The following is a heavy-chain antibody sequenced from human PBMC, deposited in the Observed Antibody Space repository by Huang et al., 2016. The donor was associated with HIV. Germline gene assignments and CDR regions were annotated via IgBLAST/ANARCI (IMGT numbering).Heavy chain of an antibody. CDR2: IIPIFGTT. V-gene: IGHV1-69*13. CDR1: EGTFSSYS. Sequence: VQLIQSGAEVKKTGSSVRVSCRASEGTFSSYSIGWMRQAPGQGLEWRGGIIPIFGTTTNAQKVQGRGSRAADEYTSTAYMDLNSLRSEDTAVYYCARAALVNNQYFDYWGQGTLVTVSS. CDR3: ARAALVNNQYFDY. D-gene: IGHD5-18*01. J-gene: IGHJ4*02.